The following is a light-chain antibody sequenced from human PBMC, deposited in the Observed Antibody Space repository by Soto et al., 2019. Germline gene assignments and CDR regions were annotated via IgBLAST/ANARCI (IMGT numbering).Light chain of an antibody. V-gene: IGKV1-5*01. Sequence: DIQMTQSPSTLSASVGDRVTITCRASQSISSWLAWYQQKQGKAPKVLIYDASSLQSGVPSRFSGSGSGTEFTLTISSLQPDDFATYYCHQYNSYSTFGQGTKVDIK. CDR2: DAS. CDR3: HQYNSYST. J-gene: IGKJ1*01. CDR1: QSISSW.